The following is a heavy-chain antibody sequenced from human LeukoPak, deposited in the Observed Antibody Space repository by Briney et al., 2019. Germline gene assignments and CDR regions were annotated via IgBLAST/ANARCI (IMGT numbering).Heavy chain of an antibody. J-gene: IGHJ3*02. CDR3: GEDLSSQRWLHYYYAFDI. CDR2: IISSNSYK. Sequence: GGSLTLSCAASRFTFSSNSMNWVRQAPGKGREWVSSIISSNSYKYYDAVMKAGFTTTSKNAKNSMYLQMNSMRAGDTAVYYCGEDLSSQRWLHYYYAFDIWGQGTMVTVSS. V-gene: IGHV3-21*01. CDR1: RFTFSSNS. D-gene: IGHD5-24*01.